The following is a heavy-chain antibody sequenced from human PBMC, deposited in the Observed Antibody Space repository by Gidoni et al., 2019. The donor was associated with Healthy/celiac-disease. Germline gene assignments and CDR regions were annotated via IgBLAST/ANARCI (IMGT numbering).Heavy chain of an antibody. Sequence: QLPLQESGPGLVKPSQTLSLTCTVSGGSISSGGYYWSWIRQHPGKGLEWIGYIYYSGSTYHNPSLKSRVTIAVDTSKNQFSLKLSSVTAADTAVYYCARDDGDYVGYWGQGTLVTVSS. V-gene: IGHV4-31*03. CDR3: ARDDGDYVGY. D-gene: IGHD4-17*01. J-gene: IGHJ4*02. CDR1: GGSISSGGYY. CDR2: IYYSGST.